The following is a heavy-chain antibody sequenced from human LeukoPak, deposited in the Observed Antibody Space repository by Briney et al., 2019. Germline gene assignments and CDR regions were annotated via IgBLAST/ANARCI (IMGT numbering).Heavy chain of an antibody. CDR1: VAPLGGNT. J-gene: IGHJ4*02. CDR3: ARMYHTSGAYQPFDS. Sequence: SRTLSLTGTAPVAPLGGNTWTGFDHLPGKDRRWLGYIYYSGTTNYNPSLRSRVTMSVDTSRNEFSLKLSSVTATDTAVYYCARMYHTSGAYQPFDSWGQGTLVTVSS. D-gene: IGHD3-22*01. V-gene: IGHV4-59*01. CDR2: IYYSGTT.